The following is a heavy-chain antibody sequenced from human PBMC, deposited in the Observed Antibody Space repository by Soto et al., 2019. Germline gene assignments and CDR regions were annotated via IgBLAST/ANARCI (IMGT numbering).Heavy chain of an antibody. CDR3: ARANVGYCSGGSCYDTLYYYYYYMDV. D-gene: IGHD2-15*01. J-gene: IGHJ6*03. CDR2: IYYSGST. CDR1: GGSISSGGYY. V-gene: IGHV4-31*03. Sequence: SETLSLTCTVSGGSISSGGYYWSWIRQHPGKGLEWIGYIYYSGSTYYNPSLKSRVTISVDTSKNQFSLKLSSVTAADTAVYYCARANVGYCSGGSCYDTLYYYYYYMDVWGKGTTVTVSS.